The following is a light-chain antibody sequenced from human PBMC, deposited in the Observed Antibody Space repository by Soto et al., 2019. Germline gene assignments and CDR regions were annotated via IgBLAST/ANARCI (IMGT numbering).Light chain of an antibody. CDR3: SSYTSSSTLV. Sequence: QSALTQPASVSGSPGQSITISCTGTSSDVGGYNYVSWYQQPPGKAPKLMIYDVSNRPSGVSIRFSGSKSGNTASLTISGLQAEDEADYYCSSYTSSSTLVFGGGTKL. CDR2: DVS. V-gene: IGLV2-14*01. CDR1: SSDVGGYNY. J-gene: IGLJ3*02.